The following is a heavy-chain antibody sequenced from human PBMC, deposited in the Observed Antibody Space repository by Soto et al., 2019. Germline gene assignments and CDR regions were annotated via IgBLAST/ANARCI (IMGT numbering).Heavy chain of an antibody. CDR1: GYSFTSYW. CDR3: ARSPLDDTAMVKGDYYYGMDV. Sequence: PGESLKISCKGSGYSFTSYWIGWVRQMPGKGLEWMGIIYPGDSYTNYSPSFQGHVTISADKSISTAYLQWSSLKASDTAMYYCARSPLDDTAMVKGDYYYGMDVWGQGTTVTVSS. D-gene: IGHD5-18*01. J-gene: IGHJ6*02. CDR2: IYPGDSYT. V-gene: IGHV5-51*03.